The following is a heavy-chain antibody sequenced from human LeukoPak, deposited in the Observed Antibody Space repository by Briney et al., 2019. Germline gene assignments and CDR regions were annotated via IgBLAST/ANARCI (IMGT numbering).Heavy chain of an antibody. V-gene: IGHV1-18*01. D-gene: IGHD4-17*01. CDR3: ARDRSAYDYGDYVNWFYP. CDR2: ISAYNGNT. Sequence: ASVKVSCKASGYTFTSYGISWVRQAPGQGLEWMGWISAYNGNTNYAQKLQGRVTMTTDTSTSTAYMELRSLRSDDTAVYYCARDRSAYDYGDYVNWFYPWGQETLVTVSS. J-gene: IGHJ5*02. CDR1: GYTFTSYG.